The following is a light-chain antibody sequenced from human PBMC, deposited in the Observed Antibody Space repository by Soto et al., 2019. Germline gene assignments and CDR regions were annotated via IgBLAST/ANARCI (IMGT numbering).Light chain of an antibody. CDR3: QQYGSSRT. J-gene: IGKJ1*01. CDR1: QSVSSKF. V-gene: IGKV3-20*01. CDR2: GAS. Sequence: EIVFTQSPGTLSLSPGERAALSCRASQSVSSKFLAWYQQKPGQAPRLLIYGASSRATGIPDRFSGSGSGTDFTLTISRLEPEDFAVYYCQQYGSSRTFGQGTKVDIK.